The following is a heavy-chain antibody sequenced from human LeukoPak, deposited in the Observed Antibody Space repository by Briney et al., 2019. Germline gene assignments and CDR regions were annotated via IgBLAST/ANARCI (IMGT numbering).Heavy chain of an antibody. CDR2: IYYSRST. Sequence: SETLSLTCTVSGDSIRSSSHYWSWIRQPPGKGLEWVGSIYYSRSTYYNPSLKSRVTISVDTSKNQISLKLTSVTAADTAVYYCARHADSGFGELASDYWGQGTLVTVSS. D-gene: IGHD3-10*01. V-gene: IGHV4-39*01. J-gene: IGHJ4*02. CDR1: GDSIRSSSHY. CDR3: ARHADSGFGELASDY.